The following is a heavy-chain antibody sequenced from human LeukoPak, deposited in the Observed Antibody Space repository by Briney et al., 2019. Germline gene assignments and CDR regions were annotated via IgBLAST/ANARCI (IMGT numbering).Heavy chain of an antibody. CDR2: INTNTGNP. CDR1: GYTFTTYP. J-gene: IGHJ5*02. Sequence: ASVKVSCKASGYTFTTYPMNWVRQAPGQGLEWMGWINTNTGNPTYAQGFTGRFVFSLDTSVSTAYLQISSLKAEDTAVYYCARDPRVRRTTATKNWFDPWGQGTLVTVSS. V-gene: IGHV7-4-1*02. D-gene: IGHD4-17*01. CDR3: ARDPRVRRTTATKNWFDP.